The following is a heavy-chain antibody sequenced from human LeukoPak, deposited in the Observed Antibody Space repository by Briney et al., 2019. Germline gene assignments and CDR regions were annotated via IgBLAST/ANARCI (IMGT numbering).Heavy chain of an antibody. J-gene: IGHJ4*02. CDR3: AKGDYPARGYFDY. D-gene: IGHD4-11*01. CDR2: IRYDGSNK. Sequence: PGGSLRLSCAASGFTFSSYGMHWVRQAPGKGLEWVAFIRYDGSNKYYADSVKGRFTISRDNSKNTLYLQMNSLRAEDTAVYYCAKGDYPARGYFDYWGQGTLDTVSS. V-gene: IGHV3-30*02. CDR1: GFTFSSYG.